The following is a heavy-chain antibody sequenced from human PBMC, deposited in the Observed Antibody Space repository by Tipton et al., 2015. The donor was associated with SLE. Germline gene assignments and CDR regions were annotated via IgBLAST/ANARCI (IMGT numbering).Heavy chain of an antibody. V-gene: IGHV4-34*01. CDR3: ASAPQAARNAFDI. CDR1: GGSFSGYY. J-gene: IGHJ3*02. CDR2: INHSGST. D-gene: IGHD6-6*01. Sequence: TLSLTCAAYGGSFSGYYWSWIRQPPGKGLEWIGEINHSGSTNYNPSLKSRVTISVDTSKNQFSLKLSSVTAADTAVYYCASAPQAARNAFDIWGQGTMVTVSS.